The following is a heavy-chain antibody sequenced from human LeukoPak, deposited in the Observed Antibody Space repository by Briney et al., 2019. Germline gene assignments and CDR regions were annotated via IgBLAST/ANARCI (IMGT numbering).Heavy chain of an antibody. Sequence: SETLSLTCTVSGGSISNRNYHWGWIRQPPGKGLEWIGSIHQSGATYYNPSLKRRVSISQDTSKNQLSLKLSSVTAADTAVYYCARPAVAGAYYFDYWGQGTLVTVSS. V-gene: IGHV4-39*07. D-gene: IGHD6-19*01. CDR3: ARPAVAGAYYFDY. CDR2: IHQSGAT. J-gene: IGHJ4*02. CDR1: GGSISNRNYH.